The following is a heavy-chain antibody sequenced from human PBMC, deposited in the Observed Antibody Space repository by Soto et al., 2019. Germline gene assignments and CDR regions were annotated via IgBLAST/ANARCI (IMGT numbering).Heavy chain of an antibody. D-gene: IGHD2-15*01. CDR2: IYYSGST. CDR1: DGSISSYY. CDR3: ARGYCSGGTCYRFNFDY. Sequence: SETLSLTCTVSDGSISSYYWSWIRQPPGKGLEWIGYIYYSGSTNYNPSLKSRATISVDTSKNQFSLKLSSVTAADTAVYYCARGYCSGGTCYRFNFDYWGQGTLVTVSS. J-gene: IGHJ4*02. V-gene: IGHV4-59*01.